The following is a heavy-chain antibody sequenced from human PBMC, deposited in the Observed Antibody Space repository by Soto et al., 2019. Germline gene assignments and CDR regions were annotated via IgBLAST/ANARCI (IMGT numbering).Heavy chain of an antibody. J-gene: IGHJ4*02. CDR2: IDPSDSYT. V-gene: IGHV5-10-1*04. D-gene: IGHD3-22*01. CDR3: ARLYDSSGYPDY. CDR1: GYSFTSYW. Sequence: GESLKLSCKGSGYSFTSYWISWVRQMPGKGLEWMGRIDPSDSYTNYSPSFQGQVTISADKSISTAYLQWSSLKASDTAMYYCARLYDSSGYPDYWGQGTLVTVSS.